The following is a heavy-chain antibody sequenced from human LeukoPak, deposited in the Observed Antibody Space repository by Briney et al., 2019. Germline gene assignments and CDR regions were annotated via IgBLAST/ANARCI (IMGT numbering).Heavy chain of an antibody. V-gene: IGHV4-39*07. D-gene: IGHD3-16*01. CDR3: GRGSPYVY. J-gene: IGHJ4*02. CDR2: IHYTGST. CDR1: GGSISDNAYY. Sequence: SETLSLTCTVSGGSISDNAYYWGWVRQPPGKGLEWIGSIHYTGSTYHNPSLKSRVTISIDTSRNQFSLKVTSVTAADTAVYYRGRGSPYVYWGQGTLVTVSS.